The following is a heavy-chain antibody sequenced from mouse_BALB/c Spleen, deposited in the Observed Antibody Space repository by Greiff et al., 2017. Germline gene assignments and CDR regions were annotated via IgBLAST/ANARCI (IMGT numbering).Heavy chain of an antibody. D-gene: IGHD1-1*01. V-gene: IGHV5-4*02. CDR2: ISDGGSYT. J-gene: IGHJ1*01. CDR1: GFTFSDYY. CDR3: AREERSYKYFDV. Sequence: DVKLVESGGGLVKPGGSLKLSCAASGFTFSDYYMYWVRQTPEKRLEWVATISDGGSYTYYPDSVKGRFTISRDNAKNNLYLQMSSLKSEDTAMYYCAREERSYKYFDVWGAGATVTVSS.